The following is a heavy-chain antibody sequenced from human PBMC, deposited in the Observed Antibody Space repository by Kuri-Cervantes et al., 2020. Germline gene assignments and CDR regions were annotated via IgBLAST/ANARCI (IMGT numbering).Heavy chain of an antibody. CDR3: ARRGGPYYYDSSGYRGSLYRGVFYGY. J-gene: IGHJ6*02. Sequence: SQTLSLTCAVYGGSFSGYYWSWIRQPPGKGLEWIGEINHSGSTNYNPSLKSRVTISVDTSKNQFSLKLSSVTAADTAVYYCARRGGPYYYDSSGYRGSLYRGVFYGYWGQGTTVTVSS. CDR1: GGSFSGYY. D-gene: IGHD3-22*01. V-gene: IGHV4-34*01. CDR2: INHSGST.